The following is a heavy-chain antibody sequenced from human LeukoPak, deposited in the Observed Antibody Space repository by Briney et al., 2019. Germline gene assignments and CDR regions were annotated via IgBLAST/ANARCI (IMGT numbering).Heavy chain of an antibody. CDR3: ARDRGREGHYGMDV. Sequence: ASVKVSCKASGYTFTGYYMHWVRQAPGQGLEWMGWINPNSGGTNYAQKFQGRVTMTRDTSISTAYMELSRLRSDDTAVYYCARDRGREGHYGMDVWGQGTTVTVSS. J-gene: IGHJ6*02. CDR2: INPNSGGT. V-gene: IGHV1-2*02. D-gene: IGHD1-26*01. CDR1: GYTFTGYY.